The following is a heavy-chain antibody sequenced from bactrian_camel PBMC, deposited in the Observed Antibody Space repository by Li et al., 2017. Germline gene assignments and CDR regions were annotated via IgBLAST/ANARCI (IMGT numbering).Heavy chain of an antibody. CDR1: GFTSDDAD. CDR3: AAEPDRSRCAYDDYVDEYT. Sequence: HVQLVESGGGSVQTGGSLRLSCTTSGFTSDDADMVWYRQPPGSECERVSIISSDGTTYYADSVKGRFTISQDNARNTVYLQMNSLKPEDTAVYYCAAEPDRSRCAYDDYVDEYTNWARGPRSPSP. V-gene: IGHV3S63*01. D-gene: IGHD4*01. J-gene: IGHJ4*01. CDR2: IISSDGTT.